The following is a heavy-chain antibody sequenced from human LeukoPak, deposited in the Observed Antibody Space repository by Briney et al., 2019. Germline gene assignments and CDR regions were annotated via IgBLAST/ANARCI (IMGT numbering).Heavy chain of an antibody. V-gene: IGHV1-2*06. CDR3: ARGTIAVAGTGFDY. CDR2: INPNGGGT. J-gene: IGHJ4*02. D-gene: IGHD6-19*01. CDR1: GYTFTGYY. Sequence: GASVKVSCKASGYTFTGYYMHWVRQAPGQGLEWMGRINPNGGGTNYAQKFQGRVTMTRDTSISTAYMELSRLRSDDTAVYYCARGTIAVAGTGFDYWGQGTLVTVSS.